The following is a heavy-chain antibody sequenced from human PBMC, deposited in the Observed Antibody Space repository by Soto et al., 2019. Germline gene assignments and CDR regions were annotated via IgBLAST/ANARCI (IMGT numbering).Heavy chain of an antibody. V-gene: IGHV3-48*01. J-gene: IGHJ4*02. D-gene: IGHD6-13*01. CDR3: ARGSYSSSHFDY. Sequence: GGSLRLSCAASGFTFSSYSMNWVRQAPGKGLEWLSYISGSSSTMYYADSVKGRFTISRDYAKNSLYLQMNSLRADDTAVYYCARGSYSSSHFDYWGQGTLVTVSS. CDR2: ISGSSSTM. CDR1: GFTFSSYS.